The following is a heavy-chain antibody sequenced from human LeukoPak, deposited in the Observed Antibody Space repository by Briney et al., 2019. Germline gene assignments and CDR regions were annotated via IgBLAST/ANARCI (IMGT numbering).Heavy chain of an antibody. CDR1: GFTFSDTW. CDR3: AKTLGYCSGGSCYSGVIDY. Sequence: GGSLRLSCAASGFTFSDTWMHWVRQAPGEGLVWVSRIRSDGSDTRYAESVKGRFTISRDNAKNTLYLQMNSLRAEDTAVYYCAKTLGYCSGGSCYSGVIDYWGQGTLVTVSS. D-gene: IGHD2-15*01. V-gene: IGHV3-74*01. J-gene: IGHJ4*02. CDR2: IRSDGSDT.